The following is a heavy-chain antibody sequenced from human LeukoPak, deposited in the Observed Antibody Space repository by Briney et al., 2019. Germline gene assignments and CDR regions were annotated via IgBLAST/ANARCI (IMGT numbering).Heavy chain of an antibody. J-gene: IGHJ4*02. Sequence: GSLRLSCAASGFTFSSYAMSWVCQAPGKGLEWVSAISGSGGSTYYADSVKGRFTISRDNSKNTLYLQMNSLRAEDTAVYYCAKVRGPWFGELGYWGQGTLVTVSS. D-gene: IGHD3-10*01. CDR2: ISGSGGST. CDR1: GFTFSSYA. CDR3: AKVRGPWFGELGY. V-gene: IGHV3-23*01.